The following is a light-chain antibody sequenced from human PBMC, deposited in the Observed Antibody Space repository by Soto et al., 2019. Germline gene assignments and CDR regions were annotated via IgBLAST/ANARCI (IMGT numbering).Light chain of an antibody. CDR3: QTWVTGTVV. J-gene: IGLJ2*01. CDR2: LNSDGSH. V-gene: IGLV4-69*01. Sequence: QLVLTQSPSASASRGASVKLACTLSSGHNTYAIAWHQQQPEKGPRYVMRLNSDGSHFNGDGIPDRFSGTSSRAERYPTISRLQYDDDADYYCQTWVTGTVVFGGGTKLTVL. CDR1: SGHNTYA.